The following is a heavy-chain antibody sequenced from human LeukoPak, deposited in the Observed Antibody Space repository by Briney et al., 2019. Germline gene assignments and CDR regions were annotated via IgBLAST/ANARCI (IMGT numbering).Heavy chain of an antibody. D-gene: IGHD4-17*01. J-gene: IGHJ3*02. CDR2: ISSSSNFI. CDR3: ARAISDYDASDI. CDR1: GFTFSDYY. Sequence: GGSLRLSCAVSGFTFSDYYMSWIRQAPGKGLEWVSSISSSSNFIYYADSVKGRFTISRDNAKNSLYLQMNSLRAEDTAVYYCARAISDYDASDIWGQGTMVTVSS. V-gene: IGHV3-11*06.